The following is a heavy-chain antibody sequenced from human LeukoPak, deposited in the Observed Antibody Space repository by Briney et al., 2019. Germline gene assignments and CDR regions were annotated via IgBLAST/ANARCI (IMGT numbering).Heavy chain of an antibody. CDR3: VKDSGNSYMDV. CDR2: MKPDGSEI. J-gene: IGHJ6*03. D-gene: IGHD3-10*01. V-gene: IGHV3-7*01. CDR1: GFTFTTYW. Sequence: GGSLRLSCAASGFTFTTYWMSWVRQAPGKGLEWVANMKPDGSEIFYVDSVKGRFTISRDNAKSSVYLQMNSLRAEDTAVYYCVKDSGNSYMDVWGKGTTVTISS.